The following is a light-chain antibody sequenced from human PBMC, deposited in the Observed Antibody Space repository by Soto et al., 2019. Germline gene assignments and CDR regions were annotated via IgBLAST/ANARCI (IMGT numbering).Light chain of an antibody. CDR3: QQFNNLPRT. J-gene: IGKJ4*01. CDR2: DAS. CDR1: QDIRNY. Sequence: DIQMTQSPSSLSASVGDRVTITCQASQDIRNYLNWFQQKPGKAPKLLIYDASNLETGVPSRFSGSGSGTDFTFTISSLQPEDIATYYCQQFNNLPRTFGGGTKVDFK. V-gene: IGKV1-33*01.